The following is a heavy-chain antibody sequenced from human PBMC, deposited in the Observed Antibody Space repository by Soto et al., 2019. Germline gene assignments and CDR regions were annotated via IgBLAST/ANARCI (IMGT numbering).Heavy chain of an antibody. CDR3: ARRTDYGDY. CDR1: GYTFTMFG. V-gene: IGHV1-18*01. J-gene: IGHJ4*02. D-gene: IGHD3-16*01. Sequence: QVQLLQSGPEVKEPGASVKVSCKASGYTFTMFGISWVRQAPGQVLESMAWTSTHIANPTYSQKFQGRITFATDTSTNKAYMELAGLTAEDTAVYFCARRTDYGDYWGQGDLVTVSS. CDR2: TSTHIANP.